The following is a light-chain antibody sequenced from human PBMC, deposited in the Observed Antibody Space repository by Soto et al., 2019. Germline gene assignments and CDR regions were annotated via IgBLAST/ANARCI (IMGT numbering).Light chain of an antibody. J-gene: IGLJ2*01. CDR2: DVS. V-gene: IGLV2-11*01. CDR3: CSYAGSYPHVV. Sequence: QSVLTQPRSVSGSPGQSVTISCTGTSSDVGGYNYVSWYQQHPGKAPRLMIYDVSRRPSGVPDRFSGSKSGNTASLTISGLRAEDESDYYCCSYAGSYPHVVFGGGTKVTVL. CDR1: SSDVGGYNY.